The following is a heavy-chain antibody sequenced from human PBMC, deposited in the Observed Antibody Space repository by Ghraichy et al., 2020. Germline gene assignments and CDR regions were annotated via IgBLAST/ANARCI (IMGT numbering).Heavy chain of an antibody. Sequence: GGSLRLSCAASGFTFSSYAMSWFRQAPGKGLEWVSAISFSGGSTYSADYVKGRFTISRDNSKNTLYLQMNSLRAGDTAVFYCAKVITGTTTSLYYYSGMDVWGQGTTVTVSS. CDR3: AKVITGTTTSLYYYSGMDV. V-gene: IGHV3-23*01. CDR1: GFTFSSYA. D-gene: IGHD1-7*01. CDR2: ISFSGGST. J-gene: IGHJ6*02.